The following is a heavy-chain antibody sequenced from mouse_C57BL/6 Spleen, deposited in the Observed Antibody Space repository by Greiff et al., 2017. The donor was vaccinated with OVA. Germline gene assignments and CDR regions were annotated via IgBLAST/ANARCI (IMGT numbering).Heavy chain of an antibody. CDR3: ARRDYYGSGAY. Sequence: DVHLVESGGDLVKPGGSLKLSCAASGFTFSSYGMSWVRQTPDKRLEWVATISSGGSYTYYPDSVKGRFTISRDNDKNTLYLQMSSLKSEDTAMYYCARRDYYGSGAYWGQGTLVTVSA. CDR1: GFTFSSYG. J-gene: IGHJ3*01. D-gene: IGHD1-1*01. V-gene: IGHV5-6*02. CDR2: ISSGGSYT.